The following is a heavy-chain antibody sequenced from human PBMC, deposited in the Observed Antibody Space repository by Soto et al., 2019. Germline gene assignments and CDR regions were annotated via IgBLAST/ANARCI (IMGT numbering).Heavy chain of an antibody. CDR3: ARAGSAPRRYYYYGMDV. Sequence: GGSLRLSCAASGFTFSSYSMNWVRQAPGKGLEWVSYISSSSSTIYYADSVKGRFTTSRDNAKNSLYLQMNSLRDEDTAVYYCARAGSAPRRYYYYGMDVWGQGTTVTVSS. CDR1: GFTFSSYS. CDR2: ISSSSSTI. J-gene: IGHJ6*02. V-gene: IGHV3-48*02. D-gene: IGHD3-10*01.